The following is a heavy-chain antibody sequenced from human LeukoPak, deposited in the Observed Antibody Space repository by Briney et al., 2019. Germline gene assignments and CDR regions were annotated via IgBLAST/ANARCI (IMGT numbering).Heavy chain of an antibody. CDR1: GGTFSSYA. CDR2: IIPIFGTA. CDR3: ARDRYYDSSGYYSNWFDP. V-gene: IGHV1-69*13. Sequence: SVKVSCKASGGTFSSYATSWVRQAPGQGLEWMGGIIPIFGTANYAQKFQGRVTITADESTSTAYMELSSLRSEDTAVYYCARDRYYDSSGYYSNWFDPWGQGTLVTVSS. D-gene: IGHD3-22*01. J-gene: IGHJ5*02.